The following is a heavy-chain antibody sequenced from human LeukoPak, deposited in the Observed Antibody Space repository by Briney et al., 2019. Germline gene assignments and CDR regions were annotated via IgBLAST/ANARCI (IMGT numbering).Heavy chain of an antibody. D-gene: IGHD6-19*01. Sequence: GGSLRLSCAASGFTFSSYSMNWVRQAPGKGLEWVSSISSSSSYIYYADSVKGRFTISRDNAKNSLYLQMNSLRAEDTAVYYCARFSGSGWSTNWGQGTLVTVSS. V-gene: IGHV3-21*01. J-gene: IGHJ4*02. CDR1: GFTFSSYS. CDR3: ARFSGSGWSTN. CDR2: ISSSSSYI.